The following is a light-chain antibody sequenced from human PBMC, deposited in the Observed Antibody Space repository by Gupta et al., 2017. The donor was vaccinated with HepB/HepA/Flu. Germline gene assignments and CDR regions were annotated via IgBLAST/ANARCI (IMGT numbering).Light chain of an antibody. CDR1: NIGSKN. V-gene: IGLV3-9*01. CDR2: RDS. J-gene: IGLJ3*02. CDR3: QVWDSSTEDWV. Sequence: SYELPQPLSLSVALGQTARITCGGNNIGSKNVNWYQQKPGQAPVLVIYRDSNRPSGIPERFSGSNSGNTATLTISRAQAGDEADYYCQVWDSSTEDWVFGGGTKLTVL.